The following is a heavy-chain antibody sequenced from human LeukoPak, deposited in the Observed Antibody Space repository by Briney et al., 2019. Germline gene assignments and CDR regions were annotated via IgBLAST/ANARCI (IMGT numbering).Heavy chain of an antibody. V-gene: IGHV1-69*04. D-gene: IGHD3-22*01. CDR3: ARDQSYYDSSGYPDY. J-gene: IGHJ4*02. CDR1: GGTFSSYA. CDR2: IIPILGIA. Sequence: SVKVSCKASGGTFSSYAISWVRQAPGQGLEWMGRIIPILGIANYAQKFQGRVTITADKSTSTAYMELSSLRSENTAVYYCARDQSYYDSSGYPDYWGQGTLVTVSS.